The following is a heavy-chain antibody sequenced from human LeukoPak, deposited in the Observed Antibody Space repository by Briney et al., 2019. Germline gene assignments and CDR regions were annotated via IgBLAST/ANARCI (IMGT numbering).Heavy chain of an antibody. J-gene: IGHJ5*02. CDR1: GFTFSSYA. V-gene: IGHV3-23*01. Sequence: PGGSLRLSCAASGFTFSSYAMSWVRQAPGKGLEWVSAISGSGGSTYYADSVKGRFTISRDNSRNTLSLQMNSLRADDTAVYYCAKDRTGTTGADWFDPWGQGNLVTVSS. CDR2: ISGSGGST. D-gene: IGHD1-1*01. CDR3: AKDRTGTTGADWFDP.